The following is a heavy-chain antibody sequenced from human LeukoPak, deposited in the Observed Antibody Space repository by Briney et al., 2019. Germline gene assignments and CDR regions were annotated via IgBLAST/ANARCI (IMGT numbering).Heavy chain of an antibody. CDR1: GFTFSSYS. J-gene: IGHJ5*02. CDR3: ARGKRTTATNNWFDP. Sequence: GGSLRLSCAASGFTFSSYSMNWVRQAPGKGLEWVSSISSSSSYIYYADSVKGRFTISKDNAKNSLYLQMNSLRAEDTAVYYCARGKRTTATNNWFDPWGQGTLVTVSS. CDR2: ISSSSSYI. V-gene: IGHV3-21*01. D-gene: IGHD4-17*01.